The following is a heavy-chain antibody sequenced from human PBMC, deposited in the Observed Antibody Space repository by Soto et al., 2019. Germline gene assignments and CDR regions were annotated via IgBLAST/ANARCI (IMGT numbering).Heavy chain of an antibody. CDR3: ARDPSEGRVGNWFES. V-gene: IGHV3-21*02. CDR2: ISSSTSYV. D-gene: IGHD2-2*01. J-gene: IGHJ5*01. CDR1: GFTFSRYG. Sequence: EVQLVESGGGLVKPGGSLRLSCAASGFTFSRYGMNWLRQAPGKGLEWVASISSSTSYVYYADSVKGRFSTSRDNAKNILYLEMYGLGTEDTAVYYCARDPSEGRVGNWFESWGQGTLVTVSS.